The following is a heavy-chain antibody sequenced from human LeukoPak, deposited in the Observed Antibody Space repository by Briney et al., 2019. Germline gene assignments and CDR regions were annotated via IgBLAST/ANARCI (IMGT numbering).Heavy chain of an antibody. CDR1: GGTFSSYA. V-gene: IGHV1-69*04. D-gene: IGHD3-10*01. CDR3: ARVGYYGSGSPGSMFY. J-gene: IGHJ4*02. CDR2: IIPILGIA. Sequence: ASVKVSCKASGGTFSSYAISWVRQAPGQGLEWMGRIIPILGIANYAQKFQGRVTITADKSTSTAYMELSSLRSEDTAVYYCARVGYYGSGSPGSMFYWGQGTLVTVSS.